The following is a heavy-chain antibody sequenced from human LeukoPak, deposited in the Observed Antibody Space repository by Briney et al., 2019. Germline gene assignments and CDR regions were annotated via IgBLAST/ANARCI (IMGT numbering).Heavy chain of an antibody. V-gene: IGHV1-8*01. CDR1: GYTFTSYD. CDR3: ARGPLWGAVTGTDY. J-gene: IGHJ4*02. D-gene: IGHD6-19*01. CDR2: MNPNSGNT. Sequence: ASVKVSCKASGYTFTSYDINWVRQATGQGLEWMGWMNPNSGNTGYALKFQGRATMTRNTSISTAYMELSSLRSEDTAVYYCARGPLWGAVTGTDYWGQGTLVTVSS.